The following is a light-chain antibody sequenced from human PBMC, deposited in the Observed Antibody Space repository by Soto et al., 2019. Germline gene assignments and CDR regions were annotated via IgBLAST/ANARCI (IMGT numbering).Light chain of an antibody. CDR1: QDVRNH. V-gene: IGKV1-33*01. Sequence: DIQMTQSPSSLSASVGNRVTITCQASQDVRNHLNWYQQKADKAPKLLIFDASNLATGAPSRFSGGGSGTDFTFTISSLQPEDIATYYCQQYDSLPLTFGPGTKVDIK. J-gene: IGKJ3*01. CDR2: DAS. CDR3: QQYDSLPLT.